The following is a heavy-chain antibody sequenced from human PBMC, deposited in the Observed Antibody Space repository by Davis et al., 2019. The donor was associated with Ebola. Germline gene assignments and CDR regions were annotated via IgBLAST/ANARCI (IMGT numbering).Heavy chain of an antibody. CDR2: IDTDGSTT. V-gene: IGHV3-74*01. J-gene: IGHJ4*02. CDR1: EFTFGSYW. Sequence: PGGSLRLSCVGSEFTFGSYWFHWVLQAPGKGLEWVSRIDTDGSTTNYADSVRGRFTISRDNAKNTLFLQMNSLRADDTAVYYCARDVGGRAGYWGQGTLVTVSS. CDR3: ARDVGGRAGY.